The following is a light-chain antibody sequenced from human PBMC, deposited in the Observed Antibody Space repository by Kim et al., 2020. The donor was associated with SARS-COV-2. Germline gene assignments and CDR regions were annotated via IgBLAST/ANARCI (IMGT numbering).Light chain of an antibody. CDR3: QVWDNYTWV. J-gene: IGLJ2*01. CDR1: DMGDKD. Sequence: SAALGQTARLTCGGTDMGDKDVHWYQQKPGQAPVLVIYRHSHRPSGIPERFSGSKSGNTATLTISGAQPGDEADYYCQVWDNYTWVFGGGTQLTVL. CDR2: RHS. V-gene: IGLV3-9*01.